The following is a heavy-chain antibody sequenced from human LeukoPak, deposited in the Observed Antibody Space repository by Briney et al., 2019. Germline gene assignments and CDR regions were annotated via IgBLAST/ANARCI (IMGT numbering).Heavy chain of an antibody. CDR1: GFSFSSYS. V-gene: IGHV3-48*04. Sequence: PGGSLRLSCAASGFSFSSYSMNWVRQAPGKGLEWVSYISGSSGTIHYADSVKGRFTISRDNAKNSLYLQMNTLRAEDTALYYCAGDKEEHWLAAGFDDWGQGTLVTVSS. CDR2: ISGSSGTI. D-gene: IGHD6-19*01. CDR3: AGDKEEHWLAAGFDD. J-gene: IGHJ4*02.